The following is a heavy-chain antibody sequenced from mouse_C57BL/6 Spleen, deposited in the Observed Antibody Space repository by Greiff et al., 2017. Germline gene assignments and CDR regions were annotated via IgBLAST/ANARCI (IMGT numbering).Heavy chain of an antibody. CDR1: GYTFTSYW. CDR3: ARLGTTVVDWYFDV. Sequence: VQLQQPGTELVKPGASVKLSCKASGYTFTSYWMHWVKQRPGQGLEWIGNINPSNGGTNYNEKFKSKATLTVDKSSSTAYMQLSSLTSEDSAVDYCARLGTTVVDWYFDVWGTGTTVTVSS. V-gene: IGHV1-53*01. J-gene: IGHJ1*03. D-gene: IGHD1-1*01. CDR2: INPSNGGT.